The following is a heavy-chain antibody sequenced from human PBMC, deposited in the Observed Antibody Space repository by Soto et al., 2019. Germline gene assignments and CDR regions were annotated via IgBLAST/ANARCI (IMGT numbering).Heavy chain of an antibody. D-gene: IGHD4-4*01. Sequence: EVQLLESGGGLVQPGWSLRLSCAASGFTFNAYAMTWVRQAPGKGLEWVSAIGGSGGNRYYAASVKGRFTISRDNSKDTLDLQMNRLRVEDTAVYYCARVASDYINSVDHWGQGILVTVSS. CDR3: ARVASDYINSVDH. CDR1: GFTFNAYA. J-gene: IGHJ4*02. V-gene: IGHV3-23*01. CDR2: IGGSGGNR.